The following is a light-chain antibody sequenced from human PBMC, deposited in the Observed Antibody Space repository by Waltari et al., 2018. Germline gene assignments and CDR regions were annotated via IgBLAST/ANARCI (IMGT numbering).Light chain of an antibody. CDR2: DVS. CDR1: ASDIGAFQS. CDR3: ASYTTANTLV. Sequence: QSALTQPASVSGSPGQSITISCSGSASDIGAFQSVSWYQQVPDKAPKLIISDVSNRPSGISTRFSGSKSGNTASLTISGLHTEDEGDFYCASYTTANTLVFGTGTSVTVL. V-gene: IGLV2-14*01. J-gene: IGLJ1*01.